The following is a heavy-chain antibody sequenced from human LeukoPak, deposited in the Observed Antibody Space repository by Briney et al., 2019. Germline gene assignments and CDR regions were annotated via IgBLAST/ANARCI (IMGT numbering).Heavy chain of an antibody. D-gene: IGHD3-10*01. CDR2: IYYSGST. V-gene: IGHV4-39*01. Sequence: SETLSLTCTVSGGSISSSSYYWGWIRQPPGEGLEWIGSIYYSGSTYYKLSLKSRVTISVDTSKNQFSLKLSSVTAADTAVYYCARGFATMVRGVVLDFWGQGTLVTVSS. CDR1: GGSISSSSYY. CDR3: ARGFATMVRGVVLDF. J-gene: IGHJ4*02.